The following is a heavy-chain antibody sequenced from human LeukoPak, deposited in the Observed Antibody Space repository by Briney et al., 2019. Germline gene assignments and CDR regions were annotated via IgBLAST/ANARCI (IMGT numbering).Heavy chain of an antibody. CDR1: GFTFSSYE. CDR2: ISSSGSTI. Sequence: GGSLRLSCAASGFTFSSYEMNWVRQAPGKGLEWVSYISSSGSTIYYADSVKGRFTISRDNAKNSLYLQMNSLRAEDTAVYYCARPRDGYNCGWFDPWGQGTLVTVSS. V-gene: IGHV3-48*03. J-gene: IGHJ5*02. D-gene: IGHD5-24*01. CDR3: ARPRDGYNCGWFDP.